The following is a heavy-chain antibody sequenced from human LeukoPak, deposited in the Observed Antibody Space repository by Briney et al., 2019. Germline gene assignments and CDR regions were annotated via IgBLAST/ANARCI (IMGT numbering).Heavy chain of an antibody. CDR2: IYPGDSDT. J-gene: IGHJ4*02. CDR1: GYSFTSYW. Sequence: GESLNIPCKGSGYSFTSYWIGWVRQMPGKGLERMGIIYPGDSDTRYSPSFQGQVTISADKSISTAYLQWSSLKASDTAMYYCARRISGYYAPLDYWGQGTLVTVSS. D-gene: IGHD3-22*01. V-gene: IGHV5-51*01. CDR3: ARRISGYYAPLDY.